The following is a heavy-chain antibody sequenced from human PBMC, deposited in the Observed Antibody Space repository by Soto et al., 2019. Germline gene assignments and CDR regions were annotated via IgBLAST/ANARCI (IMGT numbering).Heavy chain of an antibody. Sequence: QLQLVQSGAEVREPGSSVKFSCKASGGTFISYTVIWGRQAPGQGLEWMGGIIPTLNIAKYAEKFQGRVTITADESTSTVNMHLSSLRSEDTAVYFCARGYDSGSNPSSFDYWGQGTLVAVSS. CDR3: ARGYDSGSNPSSFDY. V-gene: IGHV1-69*01. J-gene: IGHJ4*02. CDR1: GGTFISYT. CDR2: IIPTLNIA. D-gene: IGHD1-26*01.